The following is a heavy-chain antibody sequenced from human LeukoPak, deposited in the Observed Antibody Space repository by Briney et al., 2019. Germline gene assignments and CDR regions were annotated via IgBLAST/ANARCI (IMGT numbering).Heavy chain of an antibody. D-gene: IGHD3-16*01. CDR3: AKDDAWGRYKD. CDR1: GFTFSRFS. V-gene: IGHV3-30*02. CDR2: IRYDGHNK. J-gene: IGHJ1*01. Sequence: GGSLRLSCAASGFTFSRFSMNWVRQAPGKGLDWVAFIRYDGHNKYYADSVKGRFTISRDNSKNTVSLQMNSLRGDDTAVYYCAKDDAWGRYKDWGQGTLVTVSS.